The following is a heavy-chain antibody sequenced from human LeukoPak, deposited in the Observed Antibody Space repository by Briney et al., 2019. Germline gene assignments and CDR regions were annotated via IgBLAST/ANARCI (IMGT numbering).Heavy chain of an antibody. V-gene: IGHV4-61*02. CDR3: ARDARELGDYVWRY. D-gene: IGHD3-16*01. CDR1: GGSISSSSYY. J-gene: IGHJ4*02. Sequence: SETLSLTCTVSGGSISSSSYYCSWIRQPAGKGLEWIGRIYTSGSTKYNPSLKSRVTISVDTSKNQFSLKLSSVTAADTAVYYCARDARELGDYVWRYWGQGTLVTVSS. CDR2: IYTSGST.